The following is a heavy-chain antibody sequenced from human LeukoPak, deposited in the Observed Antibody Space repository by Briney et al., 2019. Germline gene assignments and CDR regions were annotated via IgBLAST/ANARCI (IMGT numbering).Heavy chain of an antibody. J-gene: IGHJ6*03. Sequence: AETLSLTCAVYGGSFSGYYWSWLRHPPGEGLEWLGEINHSGSTNYNPSLKSRVAISVDTSKNQFSLKLSSVTAADTAVYYCARGYYDFWSGYYRRRYYYYMDVWGKGTTVTVSS. CDR2: INHSGST. CDR3: ARGYYDFWSGYYRRRYYYYMDV. CDR1: GGSFSGYY. V-gene: IGHV4-34*01. D-gene: IGHD3-3*01.